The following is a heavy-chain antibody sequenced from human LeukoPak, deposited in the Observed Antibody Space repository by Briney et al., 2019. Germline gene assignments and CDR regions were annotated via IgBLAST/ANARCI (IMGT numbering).Heavy chain of an antibody. CDR3: SSNGDFIYMDV. CDR1: GGSINSYD. V-gene: IGHV4-59*08. Sequence: SETLSLTCTVSGGSINSYDWSWIRQPPGKGLEWIGYIYFSGTTNYYPSLKSRVSTLFDVYKNHFSLHLTSVTAADTDVYYCSSNGDFIYMDVWGKGTTVTVSS. J-gene: IGHJ6*03. D-gene: IGHD7-27*01. CDR2: IYFSGTT.